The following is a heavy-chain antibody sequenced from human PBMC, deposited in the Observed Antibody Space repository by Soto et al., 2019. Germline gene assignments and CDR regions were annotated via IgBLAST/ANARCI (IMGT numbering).Heavy chain of an antibody. Sequence: SVKVSCKASGGTFSSYAISWVRQAPGQGLEWMGGIIPIFGTANYAQKFQGRVTITADESTSTAYMELSSLRSEDTAVYYCARGTIFGVVIQRGDSFNWFDPWGQGTLVTVSS. J-gene: IGHJ5*02. D-gene: IGHD3-3*01. CDR1: GGTFSSYA. V-gene: IGHV1-69*13. CDR3: ARGTIFGVVIQRGDSFNWFDP. CDR2: IIPIFGTA.